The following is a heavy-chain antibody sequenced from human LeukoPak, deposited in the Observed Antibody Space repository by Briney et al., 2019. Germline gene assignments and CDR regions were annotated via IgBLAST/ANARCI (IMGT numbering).Heavy chain of an antibody. J-gene: IGHJ4*02. V-gene: IGHV3-64D*06. CDR3: AYSNSWYLDY. Sequence: PGGSLRLSCSASGFTSSSYAMHWVRQAPGKGLEYVSAISNNGGSTYHADSVKGRFTISRDNSKNTLYLQMSSLRAEDTAVYYCAYSNSWYLDYWGQGTLVTVSS. CDR1: GFTSSSYA. CDR2: ISNNGGST. D-gene: IGHD6-13*01.